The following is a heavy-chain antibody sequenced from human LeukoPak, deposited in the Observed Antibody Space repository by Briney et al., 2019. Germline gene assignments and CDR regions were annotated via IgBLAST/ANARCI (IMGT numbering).Heavy chain of an antibody. V-gene: IGHV1-8*01. CDR1: GYTFTSYD. J-gene: IGHJ6*01. D-gene: IGHD2-2*01. CDR3: ARGDCSSTSCYDFYYYGMDV. CDR2: MNPNSGNT. Sequence: ASVKVSCKASGYTFTSYDINWVRQATGQGLEWMGRMNPNSGNTGYAQKFQGRVTMTRNTSISTAYMELSSLRSEDTAVYYCARGDCSSTSCYDFYYYGMDVWGQGTTVTVSS.